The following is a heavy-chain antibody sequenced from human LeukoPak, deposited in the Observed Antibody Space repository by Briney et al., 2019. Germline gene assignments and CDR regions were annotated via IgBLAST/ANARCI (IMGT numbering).Heavy chain of an antibody. CDR3: ARDTDILTGYYDTYYYGMDV. CDR1: GGTFSSYA. V-gene: IGHV1-69*13. D-gene: IGHD3-9*01. J-gene: IGHJ6*02. Sequence: ASVKVSCKASGGTFSSYAISWVRQATGQGLEWMGGIIPIFGTANYAQKFQGRVTITADESTSTAYMELSSLRSEDTAVYYCARDTDILTGYYDTYYYGMDVWGQGTTVTVSS. CDR2: IIPIFGTA.